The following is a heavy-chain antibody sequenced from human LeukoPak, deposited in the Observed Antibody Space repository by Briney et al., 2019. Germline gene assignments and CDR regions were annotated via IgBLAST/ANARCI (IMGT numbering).Heavy chain of an antibody. Sequence: PSETLSLTCTVSGGSISSYYWSWIRQPPGKGLEWIGYIYYSGSTNYNPSLKSRVTISVDTSKNQFSLKLSSVTAADTAVYYCARRRIYSYGYTFDYWGQGTLVTVSS. D-gene: IGHD5-18*01. V-gene: IGHV4-59*01. CDR2: IYYSGST. CDR1: GGSISSYY. J-gene: IGHJ4*02. CDR3: ARRRIYSYGYTFDY.